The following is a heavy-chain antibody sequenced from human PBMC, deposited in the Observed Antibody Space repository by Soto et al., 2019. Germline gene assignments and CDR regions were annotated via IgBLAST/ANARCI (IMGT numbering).Heavy chain of an antibody. D-gene: IGHD1-26*01. CDR2: ISGSGGST. J-gene: IGHJ4*02. CDR3: ARLGGSYSNYFDY. Sequence: PGVSLRPSFKPFGFTFTNYALSWVRQAPGKGLEWVSGISGSGGSTYYADSVKGRLTISRDNSKNTLYLQMHTLRAEDTAVYYCARLGGSYSNYFDYWGQGT. CDR1: GFTFTNYA. V-gene: IGHV3-23*01.